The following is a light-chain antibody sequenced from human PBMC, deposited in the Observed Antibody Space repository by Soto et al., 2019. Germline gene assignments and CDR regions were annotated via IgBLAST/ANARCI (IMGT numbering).Light chain of an antibody. J-gene: IGLJ3*02. Sequence: QSVLTQPPSASGTPGQMVSISCSGGRSNIGSNLVSWYQQIPGTAPKLLLYFNDQRLSGVPDRFSGSKSGTAASLAVSELQSEYEAEYFCASWDDSLKGVLFGGGTKLNVL. V-gene: IGLV1-44*01. CDR2: FND. CDR3: ASWDDSLKGVL. CDR1: RSNIGSNL.